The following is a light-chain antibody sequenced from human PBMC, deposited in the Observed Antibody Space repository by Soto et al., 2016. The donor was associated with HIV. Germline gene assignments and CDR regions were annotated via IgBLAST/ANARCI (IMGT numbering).Light chain of an antibody. Sequence: SYELTQPPPVSVAPGKTARITCGGNKIGSKSVHWYQQKPGQAPVLVVYDDTRRPSGIPERFSGSNSGNTATLTISRVEAGDEADYYCQVWDSSSDHPVFGGGTKLTVL. J-gene: IGLJ2*01. V-gene: IGLV3-21*03. CDR1: KIGSKS. CDR3: QVWDSSSDHPV. CDR2: DDT.